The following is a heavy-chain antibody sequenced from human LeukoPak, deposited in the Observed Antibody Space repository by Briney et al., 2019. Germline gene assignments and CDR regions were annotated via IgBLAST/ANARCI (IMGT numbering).Heavy chain of an antibody. CDR3: ARGSRRDGYNTLFDY. CDR2: MNPNSANT. CDR1: GYTFTSND. J-gene: IGHJ4*02. V-gene: IGHV1-8*01. Sequence: GASVNVSCKASGYTFTSNDINWVRQATGQGLEWMGWMNPNSANTGYAQKFQGRVTMTRNTSINTAYMELISLRSEDTAVYYCARGSRRDGYNTLFDYWGQGTLVTVSS. D-gene: IGHD5-24*01.